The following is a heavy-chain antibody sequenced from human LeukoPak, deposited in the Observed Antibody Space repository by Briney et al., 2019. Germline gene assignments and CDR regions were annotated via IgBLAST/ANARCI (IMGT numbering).Heavy chain of an antibody. CDR3: ATRPLGYCSSTSCPSRWFDP. D-gene: IGHD2-2*01. V-gene: IGHV1-69*01. J-gene: IGHJ5*02. CDR1: RGTFSSYA. CDR2: IILIFGTA. Sequence: SVKVSCKHSRGTFSSYASSWVRQAPGQGLEWRGGIILIFGTANYAQKFQGRVTITADESTSTAYMELSSLRSEDTAVYYCATRPLGYCSSTSCPSRWFDPWGQGTLVTVSS.